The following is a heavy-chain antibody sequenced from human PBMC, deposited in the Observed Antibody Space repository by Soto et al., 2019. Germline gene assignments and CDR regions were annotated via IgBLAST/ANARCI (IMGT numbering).Heavy chain of an antibody. J-gene: IGHJ4*02. D-gene: IGHD6-19*01. Sequence: EVQLLESGGDLAQPGGSLRLSCAASGFTFSDYAMTWVRQAPGKGLEWVSAISVSGGNTYYADSVKGRFTISRDNSRNTLYLEMNSLRAEDTAVYYFAKDRYGQVADYVDYWGLGTLVTVSS. CDR1: GFTFSDYA. V-gene: IGHV3-23*01. CDR3: AKDRYGQVADYVDY. CDR2: ISVSGGNT.